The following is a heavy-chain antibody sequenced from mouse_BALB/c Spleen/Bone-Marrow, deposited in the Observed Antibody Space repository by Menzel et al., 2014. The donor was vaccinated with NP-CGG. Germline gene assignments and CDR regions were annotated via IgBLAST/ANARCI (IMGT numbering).Heavy chain of an antibody. Sequence: EVKLMESGGGLVQPGGSLKLSCAASGFDFSRYWMSWVRQAPGKGLEWIGEINPDSNTINYTPSLKDKFIISRDNAKNTLYLQMSKVRSEDTALYYCARLNYYGNLFVWGAGTTVTVS. CDR2: INPDSNTI. CDR1: GFDFSRYW. J-gene: IGHJ1*01. D-gene: IGHD1-1*01. CDR3: ARLNYYGNLFV. V-gene: IGHV4-1*02.